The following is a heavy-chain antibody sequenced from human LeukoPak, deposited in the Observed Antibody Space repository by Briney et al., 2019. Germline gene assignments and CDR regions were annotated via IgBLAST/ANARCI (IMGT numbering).Heavy chain of an antibody. CDR3: VRGYSGLSVYAFDI. V-gene: IGHV3-23*01. CDR2: INSGGST. J-gene: IGHJ3*02. D-gene: IGHD1-26*01. Sequence: GGSLRLSCAASGFTFSTYAMSWVRQAPGKGLEWVSAINSGGSTYYADSLKGRFTISRDNSKNTLYLQMNSLKIEDTAVYYCVRGYSGLSVYAFDIWGQGTMVTVSS. CDR1: GFTFSTYA.